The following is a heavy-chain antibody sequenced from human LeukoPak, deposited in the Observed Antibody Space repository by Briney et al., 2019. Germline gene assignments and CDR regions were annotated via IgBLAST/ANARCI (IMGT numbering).Heavy chain of an antibody. CDR2: ISYDGSNK. D-gene: IGHD2-2*03. V-gene: IGHV3-30*18. J-gene: IGHJ4*02. Sequence: PGRSLRLSCAASGFTFSSYGMHWVRQAPGKGLEWVAVISYDGSNKYYADSVKGRFTISRDNSKNTLYLQMNSLRAEDTAVYYCAKDNSPPNDGSIDYWGQGTLVTVSS. CDR3: AKDNSPPNDGSIDY. CDR1: GFTFSSYG.